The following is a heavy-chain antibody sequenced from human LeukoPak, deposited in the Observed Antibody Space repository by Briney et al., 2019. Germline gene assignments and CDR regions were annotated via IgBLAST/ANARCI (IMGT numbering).Heavy chain of an antibody. CDR2: IIPIFGTA. CDR1: GGTFSSYA. CDR3: ARDLGSSGYYDY. V-gene: IGHV1-69*05. D-gene: IGHD3-22*01. Sequence: SVKVAWKAAGGTFSSYAISWVRQAPGQGLEWMGGIIPIFGTANYAQKFQGRVTITTDESTSTAYMELSSLRSDDTAVYYCARDLGSSGYYDYWGQGTLVTVSS. J-gene: IGHJ4*02.